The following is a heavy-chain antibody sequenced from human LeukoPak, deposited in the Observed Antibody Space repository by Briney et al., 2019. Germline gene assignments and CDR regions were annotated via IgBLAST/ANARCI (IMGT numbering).Heavy chain of an antibody. CDR2: INRSGST. V-gene: IGHV4-34*01. CDR3: ARGGRRGYSYGYLGRYFDY. D-gene: IGHD5-18*01. J-gene: IGHJ4*02. CDR1: GGSFSGYH. Sequence: SETLSLTCAVYGGSFSGYHWSWIRQPPGKGLEWIGEINRSGSTNYNPSLKSRVTISVDTSKNQFSLKLSSVTAADTAVYYCARGGRRGYSYGYLGRYFDYWGQGTLVTVSS.